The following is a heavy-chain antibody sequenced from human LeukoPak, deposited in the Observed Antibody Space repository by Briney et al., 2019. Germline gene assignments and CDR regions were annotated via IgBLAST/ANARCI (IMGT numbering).Heavy chain of an antibody. CDR1: GGSISSSSYY. J-gene: IGHJ4*02. D-gene: IGHD1-26*01. Sequence: SETLSLTCTVSGGSISSSSYYWGWIRQPPGKGLEWIGSIYCSGSTYYNPSLKSRVTISVDTSKNQFSLKLSSVTAADTAVYYCARDREVIVEKPLDYWGQGTLVTVSS. CDR3: ARDREVIVEKPLDY. CDR2: IYCSGST. V-gene: IGHV4-39*07.